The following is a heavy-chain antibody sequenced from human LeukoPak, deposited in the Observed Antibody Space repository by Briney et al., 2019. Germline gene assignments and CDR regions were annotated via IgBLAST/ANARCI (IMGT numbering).Heavy chain of an antibody. V-gene: IGHV4-61*02. D-gene: IGHD3-3*01. CDR2: IYTNGST. J-gene: IGHJ6*03. CDR1: GGSISSSSYY. CDR3: ARAYYDFWSGYYDYYYMDV. Sequence: PSETLSLTCTVSGGSISSSSYYRSWIRQPAGKGLEWIGRIYTNGSTNYNPSLKSRVTMSVDTSKNQFSLKLSSVTAADTAVYYCARAYYDFWSGYYDYYYMDVWGKGTTVTVSS.